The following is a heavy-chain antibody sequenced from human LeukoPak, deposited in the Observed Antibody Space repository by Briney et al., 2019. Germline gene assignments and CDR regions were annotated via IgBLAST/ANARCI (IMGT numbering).Heavy chain of an antibody. CDR3: AKKDYYYMDV. Sequence: PSETLSLTCTVSGGSISSSSYYWGWIRQPPGKGLEWIGSIYYSGSTYYNPSLKSRDTISVDTSKNQFSLKLRSVTAADTAVYYCAKKDYYYMDVWGKGTTVTVSS. V-gene: IGHV4-39*07. CDR2: IYYSGST. J-gene: IGHJ6*03. CDR1: GGSISSSSYY.